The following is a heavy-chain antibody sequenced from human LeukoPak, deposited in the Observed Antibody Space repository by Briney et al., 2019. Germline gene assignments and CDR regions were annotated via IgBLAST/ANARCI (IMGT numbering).Heavy chain of an antibody. J-gene: IGHJ4*02. CDR1: GCSISSSNYY. CDR2: MYYSGNT. D-gene: IGHD3-16*02. CDR3: ARTLGWASSRYPFDG. Sequence: SETLSLTCTVSGCSISSSNYYWGWIRQPPGKGLEWIGSMYYSGNTDYNPSLKSRVTISVDTSKNQFSLKVNSVTAADTAVYYCARTLGWASSRYPFDGWGQGTLVTVSS. V-gene: IGHV4-39*01.